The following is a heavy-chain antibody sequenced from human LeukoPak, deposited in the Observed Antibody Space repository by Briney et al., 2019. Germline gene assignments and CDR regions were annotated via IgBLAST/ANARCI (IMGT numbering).Heavy chain of an antibody. J-gene: IGHJ4*02. D-gene: IGHD1-7*01. CDR2: ISSSSSYI. V-gene: IGHV3-21*01. Sequence: GGALRLSCAASGFTFSSYSMTWVRQAPGKGLEWVSSISSSSSYIYYADSAKGRFTISRDNAKNSLYLQMNSLRAEDTAVYYCARAHNWKYGTFDYWGQGTLVTVSS. CDR1: GFTFSSYS. CDR3: ARAHNWKYGTFDY.